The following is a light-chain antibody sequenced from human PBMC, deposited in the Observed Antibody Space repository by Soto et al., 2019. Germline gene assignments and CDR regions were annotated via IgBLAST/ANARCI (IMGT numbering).Light chain of an antibody. Sequence: QSALTQPASVSGSPGQSITISCTGTSSDVGGYNYVSWYQQHPGKAPKLMIYEVNNRPSGISNRFSGSTSGNTASLTISGLQGEDEADYYCASYSSTSSRVVFGGGTKLTVL. V-gene: IGLV2-14*01. CDR2: EVN. CDR1: SSDVGGYNY. CDR3: ASYSSTSSRVV. J-gene: IGLJ3*02.